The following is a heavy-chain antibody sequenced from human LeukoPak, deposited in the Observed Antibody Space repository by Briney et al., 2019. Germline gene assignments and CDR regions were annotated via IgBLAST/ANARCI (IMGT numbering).Heavy chain of an antibody. CDR2: IGASGGCT. J-gene: IGHJ4*02. CDR3: AKGISAHNPPGFDY. CDR1: QFTFSYYA. V-gene: IGHV3-23*01. Sequence: QPGGSLRLSCSASQFTFSYYAMTWVRQAPGKGLEWVSGIGASGGCTYYADSVKGRFTISRDNSKNTLYLQMNSLRAEDTAVYYCAKGISAHNPPGFDYWGQGTLVTVSS. D-gene: IGHD2-15*01.